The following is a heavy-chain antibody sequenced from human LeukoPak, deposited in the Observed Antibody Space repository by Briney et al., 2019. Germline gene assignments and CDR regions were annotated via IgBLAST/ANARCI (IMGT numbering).Heavy chain of an antibody. V-gene: IGHV3-30*02. J-gene: IGHJ4*02. CDR3: AKDRKVLADTFDY. CDR1: GFTFSNYA. Sequence: GGSLRLSCAASGFTFSNYAMHWVRQAPGKGLEWVAFIRYDGSNKYYADSVKGRFTISRDNSKNTLYLQMNSLRAEDTAVYYCAKDRKVLADTFDYWGQGTLVTVSS. D-gene: IGHD6-19*01. CDR2: IRYDGSNK.